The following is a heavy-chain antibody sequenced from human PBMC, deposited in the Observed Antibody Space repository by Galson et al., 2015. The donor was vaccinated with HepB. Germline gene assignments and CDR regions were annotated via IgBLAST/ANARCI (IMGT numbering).Heavy chain of an antibody. CDR2: INPNIGGT. CDR1: GYTFTGYY. V-gene: IGHV1-2*04. Sequence: SVKVSCKASGYTFTGYYMHWVRQAPGQGLEWMGWINPNIGGTNYAQKFQGWVTMTRDTSISTAYMELSRLRSDDTAVYYCARVSGDSDGLYYGMDVWGQGTTVIVSS. J-gene: IGHJ6*02. CDR3: ARVSGDSDGLYYGMDV. D-gene: IGHD5-18*01.